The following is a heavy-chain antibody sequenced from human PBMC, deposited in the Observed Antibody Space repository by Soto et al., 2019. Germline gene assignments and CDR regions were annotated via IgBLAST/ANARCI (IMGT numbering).Heavy chain of an antibody. Sequence: QITLKEPGPTLVKPTQTLTLTCTFSGLAFNTADRAVGWIRQAPGKALDWLALIDGDDNKRYSPSLKNRLTIASDTSKKQVVLTMTDMDPVDTATYSCAHGRSSGTTIFFEYWGQGPLVTVSA. D-gene: IGHD1-1*01. J-gene: IGHJ4*02. CDR1: GLAFNTADRA. V-gene: IGHV2-5*02. CDR2: IDGDDNK. CDR3: AHGRSSGTTIFFEY.